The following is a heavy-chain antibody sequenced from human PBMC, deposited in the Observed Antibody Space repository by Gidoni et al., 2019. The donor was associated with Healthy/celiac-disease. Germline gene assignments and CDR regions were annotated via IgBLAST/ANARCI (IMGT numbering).Heavy chain of an antibody. D-gene: IGHD3-10*01. Sequence: QVQLQESGPGLVKPSETLSLTCTVSGGSISSYYWSWIRQPPGKGLEWIGYIYYSGSTNYNPSLKSRVTISVDTSKNQFSLKLSSVTAADTAVYYCARQDAPRELWFGTDAFDIWGQGTMVTVSS. V-gene: IGHV4-59*08. CDR1: GGSISSYY. J-gene: IGHJ3*02. CDR2: IYYSGST. CDR3: ARQDAPRELWFGTDAFDI.